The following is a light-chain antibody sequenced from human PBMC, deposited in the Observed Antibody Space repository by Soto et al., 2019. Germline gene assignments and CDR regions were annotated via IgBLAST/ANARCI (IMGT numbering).Light chain of an antibody. CDR3: QPGYSTPLT. CDR2: AAS. CDR1: QSISTY. J-gene: IGKJ4*01. Sequence: DIQMTQSPSSLSASVGDRVTITCRASQSISTYLHWYQQKPGKAPNLLIYAASTLQSGVPSRFSGSGSGTDFSLTISSLQPEDFATYFCQPGYSTPLTGGGGTKVDIK. V-gene: IGKV1-39*01.